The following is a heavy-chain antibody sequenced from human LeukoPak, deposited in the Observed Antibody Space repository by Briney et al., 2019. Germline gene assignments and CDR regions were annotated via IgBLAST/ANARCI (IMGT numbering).Heavy chain of an antibody. Sequence: ASVKVSCKASGYTFTGYYMHWVRQAPGQGLEWMGWINPNSGGTNYAQKLQGWVTMTRDTSISTAYMELSRLRSDDTAVYYCARENSSGWSGYFDYWGQGTLVTVSS. CDR1: GYTFTGYY. V-gene: IGHV1-2*04. CDR3: ARENSSGWSGYFDY. D-gene: IGHD6-19*01. CDR2: INPNSGGT. J-gene: IGHJ4*02.